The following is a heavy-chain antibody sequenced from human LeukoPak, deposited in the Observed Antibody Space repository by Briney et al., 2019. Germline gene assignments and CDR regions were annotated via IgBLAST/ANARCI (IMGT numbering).Heavy chain of an antibody. CDR2: IYYSGST. J-gene: IGHJ4*02. D-gene: IGHD2-15*01. V-gene: IGHV4-59*08. Sequence: SETLSLTCTVSGGSISSYYWSWIRQPPGKGLEWIGYIYYSGSTNYNPSLKSRVTISVDTSKNQFSLKLGSVTAADTAVYYCARHELGYCSGGSCYSGHIDYWGQGTLVTVSS. CDR1: GGSISSYY. CDR3: ARHELGYCSGGSCYSGHIDY.